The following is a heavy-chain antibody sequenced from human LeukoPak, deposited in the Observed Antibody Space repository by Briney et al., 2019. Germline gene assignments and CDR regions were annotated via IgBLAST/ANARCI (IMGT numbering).Heavy chain of an antibody. CDR2: IYYSGST. D-gene: IGHD4-11*01. CDR1: GGSISSYY. CDR3: ARRRTTVTFDYYYYMDV. V-gene: IGHV4-59*08. Sequence: SETLSLTRTVSGGSISSYYWSWIRQPPGKGLEWIGYIYYSGSTNYNPSLKSRVTISVDTSKNQFSLKLSSVTAADTAVYYCARRRTTVTFDYYYYMDVWGKGTTVTVSS. J-gene: IGHJ6*03.